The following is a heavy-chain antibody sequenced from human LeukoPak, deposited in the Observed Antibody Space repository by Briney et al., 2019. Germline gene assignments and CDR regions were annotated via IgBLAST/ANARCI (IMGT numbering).Heavy chain of an antibody. Sequence: GASLKTSCKGFGYTFTSYWFAWVRKLHGKGLEWRCIIFPGDYDTRYSPPVQGQVNFSADKSIDTADLQWSSLKASDTDLYYCARCPYSDYWGQGTLVTVSS. CDR1: GYTFTSYW. CDR3: ARCPYSDY. V-gene: IGHV5-51*01. J-gene: IGHJ4*02. CDR2: IFPGDYDT.